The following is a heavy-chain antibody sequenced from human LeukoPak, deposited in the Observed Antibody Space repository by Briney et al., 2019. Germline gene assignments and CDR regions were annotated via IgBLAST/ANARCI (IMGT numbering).Heavy chain of an antibody. V-gene: IGHV1-69*06. J-gene: IGHJ3*02. CDR2: IIPIFGTA. Sequence: SVKVSCKASGGTFSSYAISWVRQAPGQGLEWMGGIIPIFGTANYAQKFQGRVTITADKSTSTAYMELSSLRSEDTAVYYCARAYYYDSSGYHYSSHAFDIWGQGTMVTVSS. CDR3: ARAYYYDSSGYHYSSHAFDI. D-gene: IGHD3-22*01. CDR1: GGTFSSYA.